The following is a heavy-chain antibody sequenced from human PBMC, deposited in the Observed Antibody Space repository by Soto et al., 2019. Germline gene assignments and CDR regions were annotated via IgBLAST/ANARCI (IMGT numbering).Heavy chain of an antibody. D-gene: IGHD1-1*01. CDR1: GYTFTSYG. V-gene: IGHV1-18*01. Sequence: GASVKVSCKASGYTFTSYGISWVRQAPGQGLEWMGWISAYNGNTNYAQKLQGRVTMTTDTSTSTAYMELRSLRSDDTAVYYCARDWAQSERGAYNWFDPWGQGTPVTVSS. CDR3: ARDWAQSERGAYNWFDP. J-gene: IGHJ5*02. CDR2: ISAYNGNT.